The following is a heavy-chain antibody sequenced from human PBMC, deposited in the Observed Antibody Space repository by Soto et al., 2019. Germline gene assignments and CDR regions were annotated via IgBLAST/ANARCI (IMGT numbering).Heavy chain of an antibody. J-gene: IGHJ6*02. CDR2: ISGSGGSA. Sequence: GGSLRLSCAASGFTFTTYAMTWVRQAPGKGLECVSAISGSGGSAYYADSVKGRFTISRDNSKNTLYLQMNSLRAEDTALYYCARDRYYDGSGSYQPIYGYDGMDVWGQGTTVTVSS. V-gene: IGHV3-23*01. CDR1: GFTFTTYA. D-gene: IGHD3-10*01. CDR3: ARDRYYDGSGSYQPIYGYDGMDV.